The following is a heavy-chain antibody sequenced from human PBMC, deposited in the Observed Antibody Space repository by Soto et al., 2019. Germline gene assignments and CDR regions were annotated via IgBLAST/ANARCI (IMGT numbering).Heavy chain of an antibody. CDR1: GYTFTSYG. D-gene: IGHD3-10*01. V-gene: IGHV1-18*01. J-gene: IGHJ4*02. CDR3: ARGDSIYGSGSISL. CDR2: ISAYNGNT. Sequence: GASVKVSCKASGYTFTSYGISWVRQAPGQGLEWMGWISAYNGNTNYAQKLQGRVTMTTDTSTSTAYMELRSLRSDDTAVYYCARGDSIYGSGSISLWGQGTLVTVSS.